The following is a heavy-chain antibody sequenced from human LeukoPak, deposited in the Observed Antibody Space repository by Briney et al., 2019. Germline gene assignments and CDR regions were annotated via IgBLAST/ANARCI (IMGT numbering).Heavy chain of an antibody. CDR2: VSADESGK. V-gene: IGHV3-64*01. Sequence: GGSLRLSCVASGFSFDKFGMHWVRQAPGKGLEYVSSVSADESGKYYTKSVRGRFSISRDNSKNTMYLQLGNLRPDDMGIYYCASLDRSEIPWGPGALVTVSS. D-gene: IGHD1-26*01. J-gene: IGHJ5*02. CDR3: ASLDRSEIP. CDR1: GFSFDKFG.